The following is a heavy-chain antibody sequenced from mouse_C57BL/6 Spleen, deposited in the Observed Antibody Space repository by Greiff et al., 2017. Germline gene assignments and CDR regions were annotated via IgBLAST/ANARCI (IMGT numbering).Heavy chain of an antibody. D-gene: IGHD2-5*01. CDR1: GYTFTSYW. CDR2: IDPTSGGT. J-gene: IGHJ3*01. CDR3: ARAYYSNYDWFGY. Sequence: VQLQQPGAELVKPGASVKLSCKASGYTFTSYWMHWVKQRPGRGLACIGRIDPTSGGTKYNEKFKIKATLTVDKPSSTAYMQLSSLTSEDSAVYYCARAYYSNYDWFGYWGQGTLVTGSA. V-gene: IGHV1-72*01.